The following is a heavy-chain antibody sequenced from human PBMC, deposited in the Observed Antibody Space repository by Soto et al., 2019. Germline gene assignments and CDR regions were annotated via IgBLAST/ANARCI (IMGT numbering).Heavy chain of an antibody. CDR2: ISGSGGST. D-gene: IGHD3-3*01. V-gene: IGHV3-23*01. CDR3: AKDRVLRFLEWLFYS. J-gene: IGHJ5*01. Sequence: GGSLRLSCAASGFTFSSYAMSWVRQAPGKGLEWVSAISGSGGSTYYADSVKGRFTISRDNSKNTLYLQMNSLRAEDTAVYYCAKDRVLRFLEWLFYSWGQGTLVTVSS. CDR1: GFTFSSYA.